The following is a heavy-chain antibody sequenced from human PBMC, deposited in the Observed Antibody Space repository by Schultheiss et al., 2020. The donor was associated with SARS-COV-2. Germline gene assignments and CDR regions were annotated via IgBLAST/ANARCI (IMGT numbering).Heavy chain of an antibody. Sequence: GGSLRLSCAASGFTFSSYGMHWVRQAPGKGLEWVSGITWNSGSIGYADSVKGRFTISRNNAKNSLYLQMNSLRAEDTALYYCAKGVVVINTGVFDYWGQGALVTVSS. D-gene: IGHD3-22*01. CDR1: GFTFSSYG. V-gene: IGHV3-9*01. CDR2: ITWNSGSI. CDR3: AKGVVVINTGVFDY. J-gene: IGHJ4*02.